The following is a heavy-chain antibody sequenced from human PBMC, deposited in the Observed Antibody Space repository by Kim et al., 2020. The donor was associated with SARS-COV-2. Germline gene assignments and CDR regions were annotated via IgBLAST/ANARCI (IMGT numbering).Heavy chain of an antibody. CDR3: ARHVGGWPNPVYYFDY. CDR2: IYYSGST. J-gene: IGHJ4*02. D-gene: IGHD3-16*01. CDR1: GGSISSSSYY. Sequence: SETLSLTCTVSGGSISSSSYYWGWIRQPPGKGLEWIGSIYYSGSTYYNPSLKSRVTISVDTSKNQFSLKLSSVTAADTAVYYCARHVGGWPNPVYYFDYWGQGTLVTVSS. V-gene: IGHV4-39*01.